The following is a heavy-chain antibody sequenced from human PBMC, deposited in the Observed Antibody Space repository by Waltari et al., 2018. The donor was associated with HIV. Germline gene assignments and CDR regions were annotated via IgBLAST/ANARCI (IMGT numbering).Heavy chain of an antibody. V-gene: IGHV4-34*02. CDR1: GGSFSGYY. CDR3: ARGTRRYSSSQQGAARCLDS. D-gene: IGHD6-13*01. CDR2: INHSGST. J-gene: IGHJ4*02. Sequence: QVQLQQWGAGLLKPSETLSLTCAVYGGSFSGYYWSWIRQPPGKGLEYLGEINHSGSTNYNPSLKSRVTISVDTSKNQFSLKLSSVTAADTAVYYCARGTRRYSSSQQGAARCLDSWGQGTLVTVSS.